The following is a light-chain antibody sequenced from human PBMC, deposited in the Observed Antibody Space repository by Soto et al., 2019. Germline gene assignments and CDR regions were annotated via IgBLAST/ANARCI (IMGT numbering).Light chain of an antibody. Sequence: EIVLTQSPATLSLSPGERATLSCRASQSVSSYLAWYQQRPGQPPRLIIYDASSRATGIPARFSGSGSGTDFTLSISSLEPEDFAVYYCQQRGNWPYTFGQGTNLEIK. V-gene: IGKV3-11*01. J-gene: IGKJ2*01. CDR3: QQRGNWPYT. CDR1: QSVSSY. CDR2: DAS.